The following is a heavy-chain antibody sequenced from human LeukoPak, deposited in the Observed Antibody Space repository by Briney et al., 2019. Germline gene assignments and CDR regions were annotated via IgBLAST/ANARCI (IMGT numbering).Heavy chain of an antibody. CDR2: ISYDGSNK. CDR1: GFTFSSYG. J-gene: IGHJ4*02. D-gene: IGHD2-21*02. Sequence: GSLRLSCAASGFTFSSYGMHWVRQAPGKGLEWVAVISYDGSNKYYADSVKGRFTISRDNSKNTLYLQMNSLRAEDTAVYYCAKGRRVVVTANDFDYWGQGTLVTVSS. V-gene: IGHV3-30*18. CDR3: AKGRRVVVTANDFDY.